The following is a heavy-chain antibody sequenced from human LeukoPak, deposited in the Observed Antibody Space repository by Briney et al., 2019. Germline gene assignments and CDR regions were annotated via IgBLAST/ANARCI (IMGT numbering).Heavy chain of an antibody. CDR3: ARGDSSGWGLDY. Sequence: SETLSLTCAVYGGSFSGYYWSWIRQPPGKGLEWIGEINHSGSTNYNPSLKSRVTISVDTSKNQFSLRLSSVTAADTAVYYCARGDSSGWGLDYWGLGTLVTVSS. CDR2: INHSGST. J-gene: IGHJ4*02. CDR1: GGSFSGYY. V-gene: IGHV4-34*01. D-gene: IGHD6-19*01.